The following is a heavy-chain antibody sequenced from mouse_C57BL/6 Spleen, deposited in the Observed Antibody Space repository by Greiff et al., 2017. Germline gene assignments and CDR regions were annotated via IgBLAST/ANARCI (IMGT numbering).Heavy chain of an antibody. Sequence: QVQLQQPGAELVRPGSSVKLSCKASGYTFTSYWMDWVKQRPGQGLEWIGNIYPSDSETHYNQKFKDKATLTVDKSSSTAYMQLSSLTSEDSAVYYWASGFTTVVAEGYYAMDYWGQGTSVTVSS. CDR2: IYPSDSET. V-gene: IGHV1-61*01. J-gene: IGHJ4*01. CDR3: ASGFTTVVAEGYYAMDY. D-gene: IGHD1-1*01. CDR1: GYTFTSYW.